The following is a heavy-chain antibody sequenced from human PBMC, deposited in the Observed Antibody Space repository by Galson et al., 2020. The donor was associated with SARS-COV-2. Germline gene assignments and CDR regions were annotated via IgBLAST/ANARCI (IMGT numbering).Heavy chain of an antibody. D-gene: IGHD1-26*01. CDR1: GFTFSSHA. J-gene: IGHJ6*02. CDR3: ARALGGGYYYYGMDV. Sequence: QHGESLKISCAASGFTFSSHAMHWVRQAPGKGLEWVAVISYDGSNKYYADSVKGRFTISRDNSKNTLYLQMNSLRAEDTAVYYCARALGGGYYYYGMDVWGQGTTVTVSS. CDR2: ISYDGSNK. V-gene: IGHV3-30*04.